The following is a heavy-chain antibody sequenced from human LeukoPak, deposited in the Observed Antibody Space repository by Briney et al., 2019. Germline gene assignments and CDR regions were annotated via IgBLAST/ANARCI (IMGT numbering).Heavy chain of an antibody. D-gene: IGHD6-25*01. CDR1: GFTFSSYS. V-gene: IGHV3-21*01. CDR2: IGSSSSYI. Sequence: GGSLRLSCAASGFTFSSYSMNWVRQAPGKGMEWVSSIGSSSSYIYYADSVKGRFTISRDNAKNSLYLQMNSLRAEDTAVYYCAREAAANSYFDLWGRGTLVTVSS. CDR3: AREAAANSYFDL. J-gene: IGHJ2*01.